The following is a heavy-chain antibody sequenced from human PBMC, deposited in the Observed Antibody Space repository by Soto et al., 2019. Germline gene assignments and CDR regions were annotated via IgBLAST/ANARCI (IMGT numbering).Heavy chain of an antibody. J-gene: IGHJ6*02. CDR1: GYTFTSYG. V-gene: IGHV1-18*04. CDR3: ARPYSTGDYYYYGMDV. CDR2: ISAYNGNT. Sequence: ASVKVSCKASGYTFTSYGISWVRQAPGQGLEWMGWISAYNGNTNYAQKLQGRVTMTTDTSTSTAYMELRSLRSDDTAVYYCARPYSTGDYYYYGMDVWGQGTTVTV. D-gene: IGHD6-25*01.